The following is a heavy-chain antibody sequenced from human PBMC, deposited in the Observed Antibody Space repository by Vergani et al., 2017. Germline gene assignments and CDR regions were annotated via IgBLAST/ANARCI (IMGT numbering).Heavy chain of an antibody. CDR3: ARDRYYLSSGSYPNFYYYGLDV. CDR1: GFTFSSYS. V-gene: IGHV3-21*01. CDR2: ISSSSSYI. J-gene: IGHJ6*02. D-gene: IGHD3-10*01. Sequence: EVQLVESGGGLVKRGGSLRLSCAASGFTFSSYSMNWVRQAPGKGLEWVSSISSSSSYIHYSDSLKGRFTISRDNAKSSLYLQMNSLRAEDTGVYYCARDRYYLSSGSYPNFYYYGLDVWGQRTAVTVSS.